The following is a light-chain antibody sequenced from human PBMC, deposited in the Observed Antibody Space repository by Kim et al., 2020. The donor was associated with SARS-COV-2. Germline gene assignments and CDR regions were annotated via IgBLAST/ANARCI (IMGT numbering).Light chain of an antibody. CDR1: NS. V-gene: IGLV1-51*01. CDR3: GTWDGGLSAGV. CDR2: DTS. Sequence: NSISWFQQLPGTAPKLLIYDTSKRPSGISDRFSGSKSVTSATLAITGLQTGDEADYYCGTWDGGLSAGVFGGGTQLTVL. J-gene: IGLJ3*02.